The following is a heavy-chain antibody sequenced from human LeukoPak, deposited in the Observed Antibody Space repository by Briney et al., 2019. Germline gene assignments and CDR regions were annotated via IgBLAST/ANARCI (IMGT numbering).Heavy chain of an antibody. D-gene: IGHD1-26*01. V-gene: IGHV1-8*01. CDR2: MNPDSGNT. CDR1: GYTFTSYD. Sequence: ASVKVSCKASGYTFTSYDIYRVRQATGQGLEWMGRMNPDSGNTGYAQKFQGRVAMTRDTSINTAYTELSGLRSEDTAVYYCTRNFLGLNYWGQGTLVTVSS. CDR3: TRNFLGLNY. J-gene: IGHJ4*02.